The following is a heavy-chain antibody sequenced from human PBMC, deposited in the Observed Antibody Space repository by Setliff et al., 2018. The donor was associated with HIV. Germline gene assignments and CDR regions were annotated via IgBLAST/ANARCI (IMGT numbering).Heavy chain of an antibody. V-gene: IGHV4-4*07. D-gene: IGHD3-3*01. J-gene: IGHJ3*02. CDR2: IYTSWST. CDR1: GGSISSYY. CDR3: ARSFTYNFWSGLAVDAFDI. Sequence: TSETLSLTCTVSGGSISSYYWSWIRKPAGKGLEWIGRIYTSWSTNYNPSIKSQVTMSVDTSKNQFSLKLSSVTAADTAVYYCARSFTYNFWSGLAVDAFDIWGQGTMVT.